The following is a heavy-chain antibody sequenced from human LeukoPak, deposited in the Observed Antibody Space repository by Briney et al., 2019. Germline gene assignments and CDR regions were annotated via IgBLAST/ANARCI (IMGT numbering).Heavy chain of an antibody. D-gene: IGHD3-10*01. Sequence: PAQTLSLTCTVSGGSISSGGYYWSWIRQLPGKGLEWVGYIDYSGSTYYNPSLKRRVIMSVDTSKNQFSLKLSSVTAEDTAVYYCARDGDSSGSQQHYWGQGTLVTVSS. J-gene: IGHJ4*02. CDR3: ARDGDSSGSQQHY. CDR1: GGSISSGGYY. CDR2: IDYSGST. V-gene: IGHV4-31*03.